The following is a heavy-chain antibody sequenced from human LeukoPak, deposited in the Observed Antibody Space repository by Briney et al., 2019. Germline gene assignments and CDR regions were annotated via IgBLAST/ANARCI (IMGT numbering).Heavy chain of an antibody. Sequence: PSETLSLTCAVYGGSFSGYYWSWLRQPPGKGLEWIGEINDSGSTNYNPSLKSRVTISVDTSKNQFSLKLSSVTAADTAVYYCARHPRWLQMGGWFDPWGQGTLVTVSS. J-gene: IGHJ5*02. CDR2: INDSGST. CDR3: ARHPRWLQMGGWFDP. V-gene: IGHV4-34*01. D-gene: IGHD5-24*01. CDR1: GGSFSGYY.